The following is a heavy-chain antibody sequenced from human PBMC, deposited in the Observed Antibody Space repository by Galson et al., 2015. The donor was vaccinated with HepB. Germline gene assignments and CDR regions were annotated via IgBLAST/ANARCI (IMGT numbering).Heavy chain of an antibody. V-gene: IGHV1-2*06. Sequence: SVKVSCKASGYTFTGYYMHWVRQAPGQGLEWTGRINPNSGGTNYAQKFQGRVTMTRDTSISTAYMELSRLRSDDTAVYYCARDLTDIITMIVVVITTGFDPWGQGTLVTVSS. CDR2: INPNSGGT. D-gene: IGHD3-22*01. CDR3: ARDLTDIITMIVVVITTGFDP. CDR1: GYTFTGYY. J-gene: IGHJ5*02.